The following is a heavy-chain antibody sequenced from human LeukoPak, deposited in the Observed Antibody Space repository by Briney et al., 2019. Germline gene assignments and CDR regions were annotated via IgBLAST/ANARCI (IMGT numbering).Heavy chain of an antibody. CDR1: GGSISGYY. V-gene: IGHV4-59*01. CDR3: ARGVVGATYNWFDP. J-gene: IGHJ5*02. D-gene: IGHD1-26*01. CDR2: IYYSGST. Sequence: SETLSLTCTVSGGSISGYYWSWIRQPPGKGLEWIGYIYYSGSTNYNPSLKSRVTISVDTSKNQFSLKLSSVTAADTAIYYCARGVVGATYNWFDPWGQGTLVTVSS.